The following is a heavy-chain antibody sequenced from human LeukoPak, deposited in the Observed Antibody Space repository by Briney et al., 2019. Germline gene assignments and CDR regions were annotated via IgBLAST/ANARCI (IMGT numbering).Heavy chain of an antibody. J-gene: IGHJ4*02. Sequence: SETLSLTCAIYGGSFSGYYWSWIRQSPGKGLEWIGEINHSVNTNYNPSLKSRDTISVDTSKNQFSLKMSSVPAADTAVYYCASLPWIQLWKHYWGRGTLVTVSS. CDR2: INHSVNT. D-gene: IGHD5-18*01. CDR3: ASLPWIQLWKHY. CDR1: GGSFSGYY. V-gene: IGHV4-34*01.